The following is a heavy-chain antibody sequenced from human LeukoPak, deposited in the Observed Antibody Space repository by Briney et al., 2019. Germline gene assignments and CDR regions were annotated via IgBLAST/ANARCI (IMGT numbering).Heavy chain of an antibody. CDR3: AKGSRYYYGSGSS. V-gene: IGHV3-23*01. Sequence: GSLRLSCAASGFTFSSYWMSWVRQAPGKGLEWVSAISGSGGSTYYADSVKGRFTISRDNSKNTLYLQMNSLRAEDTAVYYCAKGSRYYYGSGSSWGQGTLVTVSS. CDR2: ISGSGGST. J-gene: IGHJ5*02. D-gene: IGHD3-10*01. CDR1: GFTFSSYW.